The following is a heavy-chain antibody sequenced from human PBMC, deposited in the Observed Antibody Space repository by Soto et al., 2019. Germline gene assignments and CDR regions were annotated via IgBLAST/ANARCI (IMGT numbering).Heavy chain of an antibody. V-gene: IGHV3-23*01. CDR1: GFTFSSYA. CDR2: ISGSGGST. D-gene: IGHD3-10*01. J-gene: IGHJ4*02. Sequence: GGSLRLSCAASGFTFSSYAMSWVRQAPGKGLEWVSAISGSGGSTYYADSVKGRFTISRDNSKNTLYLQMNSLRAEDTAVYYCAKGGLLVGSGLKDFDYWGQGTLVTVSS. CDR3: AKGGLLVGSGLKDFDY.